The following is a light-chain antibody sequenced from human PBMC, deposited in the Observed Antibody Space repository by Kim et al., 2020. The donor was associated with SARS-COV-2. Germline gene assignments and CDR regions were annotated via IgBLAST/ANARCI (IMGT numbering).Light chain of an antibody. CDR2: KNS. Sequence: VSVSPGQTTIIPCSEDKVGENISCCCQQKPGHSPVLVIYKNSKPPSGIPVRFSCSYSRNTATLTISGTQAMDEAYYCCQACSSSVVFGGGTQLTVL. CDR3: QACSSSVV. CDR1: KVGENI. J-gene: IGLJ2*01. V-gene: IGLV3-1*01.